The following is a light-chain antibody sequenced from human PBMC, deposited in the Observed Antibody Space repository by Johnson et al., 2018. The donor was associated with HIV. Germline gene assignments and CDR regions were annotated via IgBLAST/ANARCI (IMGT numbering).Light chain of an antibody. CDR2: ENN. Sequence: QSVLTQPPSVSAAPGQKVTISCSGSSSNIGNNYVSWYQQLPGTAPKLLIYENNKRPSGIPDRFSGSKSGTSATLGITGLQTGDEADYYCGTWDSSLGGVFGPGTNVTVL. CDR1: SSNIGNNY. V-gene: IGLV1-51*02. J-gene: IGLJ1*01. CDR3: GTWDSSLGGV.